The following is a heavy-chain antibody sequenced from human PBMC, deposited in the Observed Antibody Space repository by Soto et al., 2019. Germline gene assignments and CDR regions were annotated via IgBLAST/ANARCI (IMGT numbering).Heavy chain of an antibody. D-gene: IGHD1-26*01. CDR2: ISAYEGNT. CDR3: ARDPVGGNWFDP. CDR1: GYTCTSYG. J-gene: IGHJ5*02. Sequence: QVQLVQSGAEVKKPGASVKVSCKASGYTCTSYGISGVRQAAGQGLEWMGWISAYEGNTNFAQKLQGRVTMTTDTSTSTAYMELRSLRSDDTAVYYCARDPVGGNWFDPWGQGTLVTVSS. V-gene: IGHV1-18*01.